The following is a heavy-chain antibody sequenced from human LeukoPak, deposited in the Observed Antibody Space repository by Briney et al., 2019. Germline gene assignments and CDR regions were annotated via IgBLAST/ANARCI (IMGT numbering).Heavy chain of an antibody. CDR3: ARERADYYDSSGYYDAFDS. CDR2: ISSSSSYI. CDR1: GFTFSSYS. J-gene: IGHJ3*02. D-gene: IGHD3-22*01. Sequence: GGSLRLSCAASGFTFSSYSMNWVRQAPGKGLEWVSSISSSSSYIYYADSVKGRFTISRDNAKNSLYLQMNSLRAEDTAVYYCARERADYYDSSGYYDAFDSWGQGTMVTVSS. V-gene: IGHV3-21*06.